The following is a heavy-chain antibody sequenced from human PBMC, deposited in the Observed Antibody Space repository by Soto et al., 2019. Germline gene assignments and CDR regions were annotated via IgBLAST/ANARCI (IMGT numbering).Heavy chain of an antibody. CDR2: IIPILGIE. V-gene: IGHV1-69*04. D-gene: IGHD3-16*01. CDR1: GGTFSSYT. CDR3: AREEGGSTY. Sequence: ASVKVSCKASGGTFSSYTISWVRQAPGQGLEWMGRIIPILGIEKYAKKFKGRVTITEDKSTSTDYMELRTLRSEDTAVYYCAREEGGSTYWGQGTLVTVSS. J-gene: IGHJ4*02.